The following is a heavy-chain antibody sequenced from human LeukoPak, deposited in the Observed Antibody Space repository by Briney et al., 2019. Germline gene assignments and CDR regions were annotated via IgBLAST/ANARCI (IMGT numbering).Heavy chain of an antibody. CDR2: IRSKTAGGTT. V-gene: IGHV3-15*01. CDR3: ARDLYWVFD. J-gene: IGHJ4*02. CDR1: GFSFTDAW. D-gene: IGHD3-3*01. Sequence: PGGSLRLSCAASGFSFTDAWMTWVRQAPGKGLEWVGRIRSKTAGGTTDLAAPVKGRFSISRDDSKNTLYLQMNSLKTEDTAVYYCARDLYWVFDLGQGTLVTVSS.